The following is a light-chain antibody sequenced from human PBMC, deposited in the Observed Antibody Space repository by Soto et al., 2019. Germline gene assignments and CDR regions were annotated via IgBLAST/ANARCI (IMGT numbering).Light chain of an antibody. V-gene: IGKV3-15*01. CDR1: QSVSSN. CDR3: QQYVDWPPWYT. J-gene: IGKJ2*01. CDR2: SAS. Sequence: EIVMTQSPANLSVSPGERATLSCRASQSVSSNLAWYQQIPGRAPRLLIYSASIRATGVPARFSGSGSGTEFTLTISSLRSEDFAVYYCQQYVDWPPWYTFGQGTKLEIK.